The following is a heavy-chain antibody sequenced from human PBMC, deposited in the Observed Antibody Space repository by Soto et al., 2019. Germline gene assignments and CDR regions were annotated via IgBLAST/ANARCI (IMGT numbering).Heavy chain of an antibody. D-gene: IGHD3-22*01. J-gene: IGHJ4*02. CDR2: IYYSGST. CDR3: ARLRRYYDRSGYPPRPNFDY. Sequence: PSETLSLTCTVSGGSISSYYWSWIRQPPGKGLEWIGYIYYSGSTNYNPSLKSRVTISVDTSKNQFSLKLSSVTAADTAVYYCARLRRYYDRSGYPPRPNFDYWRQGTLVTVSS. V-gene: IGHV4-59*01. CDR1: GGSISSYY.